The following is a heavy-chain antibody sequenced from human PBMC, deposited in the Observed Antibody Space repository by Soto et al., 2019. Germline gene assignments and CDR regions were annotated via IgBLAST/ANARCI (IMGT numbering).Heavy chain of an antibody. J-gene: IGHJ2*01. CDR2: VNPKRGDA. Sequence: QVLLVQSGAEVKKPGASVKVSCKASGYKFTDYYIHWVRQAPGHGPEWMGWVNPKRGDAVYAQKFQGWVTMIRDTASTTAYMEMNKLNSDDSAIYYCARDPGIPGRFWYFDLWGHGTLITVSS. CDR1: GYKFTDYY. D-gene: IGHD3-3*01. CDR3: ARDPGIPGRFWYFDL. V-gene: IGHV1-2*04.